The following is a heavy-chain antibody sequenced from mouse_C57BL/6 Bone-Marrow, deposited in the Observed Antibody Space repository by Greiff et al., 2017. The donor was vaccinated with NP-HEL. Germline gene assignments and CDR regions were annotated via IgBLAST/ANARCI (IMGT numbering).Heavy chain of an antibody. V-gene: IGHV1-26*01. CDR1: GYTFTDYY. D-gene: IGHD1-1*01. CDR2: INPNNGGT. Sequence: EVQLQQSGPELVKPGASVKISCKASGYTFTDYYMNWVKQSHGKSLEWIGDINPNNGGTSYNQKFKGKATLTVDKSSSTAYMELRSLTSEDSAVYYCARESYYGSSPYYYAMDYWGQGTSVTVSS. CDR3: ARESYYGSSPYYYAMDY. J-gene: IGHJ4*01.